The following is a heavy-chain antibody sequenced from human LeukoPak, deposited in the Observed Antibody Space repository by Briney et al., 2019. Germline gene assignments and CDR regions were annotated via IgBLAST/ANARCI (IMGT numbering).Heavy chain of an antibody. D-gene: IGHD3-10*01. Sequence: GGSLRLSCAASGFTFSSYAMSWVRQAPGKGLEWVSAISGSGGSTYYADSVKGRFTISRDNSKNTLYLQMNSLRAEDTAVYYCAKGLWFGELTPETYFDYWGQGTLATVSS. J-gene: IGHJ4*02. CDR3: AKGLWFGELTPETYFDY. CDR2: ISGSGGST. V-gene: IGHV3-23*01. CDR1: GFTFSSYA.